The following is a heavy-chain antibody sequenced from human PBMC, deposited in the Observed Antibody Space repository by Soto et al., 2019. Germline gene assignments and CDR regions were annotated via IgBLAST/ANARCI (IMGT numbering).Heavy chain of an antibody. CDR1: GYTFTSYG. D-gene: IGHD3-10*01. J-gene: IGHJ4*02. CDR3: ASGVLQGPLDY. V-gene: IGHV1-18*01. Sequence: GASVKVSCKASGYTFTSYGISWVRQAPGQGLEWMGWISAYNGNTNYAQKFQGRVTITRDTSASTAYMELSSLRSEDTAVYYCASGVLQGPLDYWGQGTLVTVSS. CDR2: ISAYNGNT.